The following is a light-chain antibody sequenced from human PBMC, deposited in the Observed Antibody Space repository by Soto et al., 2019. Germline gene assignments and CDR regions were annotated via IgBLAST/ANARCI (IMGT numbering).Light chain of an antibody. CDR3: QQYGSSPLYT. CDR2: AAS. V-gene: IGKV3-20*01. J-gene: IGKJ2*01. Sequence: EIVLTQSPGTLSLSPGKRATLSCRASQSVSNSYLAWYQQKPGQAPRLLIYAASSRATGIPDRFSGSGSGTDFTLTISRLEPEDFAVYYCQQYGSSPLYTFGQGTKLEIK. CDR1: QSVSNSY.